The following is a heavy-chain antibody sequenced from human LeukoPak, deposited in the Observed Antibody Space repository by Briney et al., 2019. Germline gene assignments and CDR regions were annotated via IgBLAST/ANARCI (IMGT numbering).Heavy chain of an antibody. J-gene: IGHJ3*02. CDR3: ARDREGYDILTGPGAAFDI. CDR2: INPNSGGT. D-gene: IGHD3-9*01. V-gene: IGHV1-2*02. CDR1: EYTFTGYY. Sequence: ASVKVSCKASEYTFTGYYMHWVRQAPGQGLEWMGWINPNSGGTNYAQKFQGRVTMTRDTSISTAYMELSRLRSDDTAVYYCARDREGYDILTGPGAAFDIWGQGTMVTVSS.